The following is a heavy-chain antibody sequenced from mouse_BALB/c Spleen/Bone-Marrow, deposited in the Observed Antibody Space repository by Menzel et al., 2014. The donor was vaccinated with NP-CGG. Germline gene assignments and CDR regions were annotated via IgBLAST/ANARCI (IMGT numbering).Heavy chain of an antibody. V-gene: IGHV1-54*01. CDR3: ARCLTGTSALDF. CDR2: INPGSGGT. CDR1: GYAFTNYL. J-gene: IGHJ4*01. D-gene: IGHD4-1*01. Sequence: QVQLQQPGAELVRPGTSVKVSCKASGYAFTNYLIEWVKQRPEQGLEWIGVINPGSGGTNYNEKFRGKATLTADKSSSTAYMQLSSLTSDDSAVYFCARCLTGTSALDFWGQGTSVTVSS.